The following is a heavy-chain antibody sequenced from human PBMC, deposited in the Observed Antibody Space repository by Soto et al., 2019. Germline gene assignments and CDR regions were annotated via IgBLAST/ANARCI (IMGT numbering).Heavy chain of an antibody. Sequence: QVQLVQSGAEVKKPGASVRGSCKASGYTLTNYAIHWVRQAAGQRLEWLAWIDPGSGNPTYSQKFQGRITLSRDNSASTFYMDLSSLTSEDTAVYFCTRDLNGGNPFDYWGQGTLVTVSS. V-gene: IGHV1-3*01. D-gene: IGHD2-8*01. J-gene: IGHJ4*02. CDR2: IDPGSGNP. CDR3: TRDLNGGNPFDY. CDR1: GYTLTNYA.